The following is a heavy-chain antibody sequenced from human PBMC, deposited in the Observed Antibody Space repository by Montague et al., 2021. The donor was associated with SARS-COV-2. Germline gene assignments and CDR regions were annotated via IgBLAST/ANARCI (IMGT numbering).Heavy chain of an antibody. D-gene: IGHD6-13*01. Sequence: SKTLSLTCTVSGGSISSYYWSWIRQPAGKGLEWIGYIYYSGSTNXNPSRRSRVTISVDTSKNQFSLKLSSVTAADTAVYYCARDTEGYISSWYHDYWGQGTLVTVSS. J-gene: IGHJ4*02. CDR2: IYYSGST. CDR1: GGSISSYY. CDR3: ARDTEGYISSWYHDY. V-gene: IGHV4-59*01.